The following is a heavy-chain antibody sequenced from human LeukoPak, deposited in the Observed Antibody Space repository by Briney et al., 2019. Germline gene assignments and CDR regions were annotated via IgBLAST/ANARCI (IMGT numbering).Heavy chain of an antibody. CDR2: IYYSGST. CDR3: ARLRDFWSGYHFDY. Sequence: SETLSLTCTVPGGSISSGGYYWSWIRQHPGKGLEWIGYIYYSGSTNYNPSLKSRVTISVDTSKNQFSLKLSSVTAADTAVYYCARLRDFWSGYHFDYWGQGTLVTVSS. D-gene: IGHD3-3*01. J-gene: IGHJ4*02. CDR1: GGSISSGGYY. V-gene: IGHV4-61*08.